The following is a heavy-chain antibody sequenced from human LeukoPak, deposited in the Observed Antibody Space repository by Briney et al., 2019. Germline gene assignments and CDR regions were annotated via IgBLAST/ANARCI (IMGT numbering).Heavy chain of an antibody. Sequence: PGGSLRLPCAASGFTFSSYAMSWVRQAPGKGLEWVSAISGSDGSTYYADSVKGRFTISRDNSKNTLYLQMNSLSAEDTAVYYCEKDLGGSGDYRPYWGQGSVVTVSS. J-gene: IGHJ4*02. CDR1: GFTFSSYA. D-gene: IGHD2-21*02. CDR2: ISGSDGST. CDR3: EKDLGGSGDYRPY. V-gene: IGHV3-23*01.